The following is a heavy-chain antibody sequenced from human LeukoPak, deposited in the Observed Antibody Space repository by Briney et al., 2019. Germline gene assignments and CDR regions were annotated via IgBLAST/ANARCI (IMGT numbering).Heavy chain of an antibody. D-gene: IGHD6-13*01. CDR3: AKDIEPQYSSSWYGLDFDP. J-gene: IGHJ5*02. Sequence: PGRSLRLSCAASGFTFDDYAMHWVRQAPGKGLERVSGISWNSGSIGCADSVKGRFTISRDNAKNSLYLQMNSLRAEDTALYYCAKDIEPQYSSSWYGLDFDPWGQGTLVTVSS. CDR1: GFTFDDYA. V-gene: IGHV3-9*01. CDR2: ISWNSGSI.